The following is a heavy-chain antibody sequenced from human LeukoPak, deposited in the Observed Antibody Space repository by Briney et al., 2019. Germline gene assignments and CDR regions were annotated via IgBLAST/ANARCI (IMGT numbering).Heavy chain of an antibody. D-gene: IGHD3-22*01. CDR2: IIPIFGTA. Sequence: SVKVSCKASGGTFSSYAISWVRQAPGQGLEWMGGIIPIFGTANYVQKFQGRVTITADESTSTAYMELSSLRSEDTAVYYCARAEREYYYDSSGYYYGAFDIWGLGTMVTVSS. CDR1: GGTFSSYA. CDR3: ARAEREYYYDSSGYYYGAFDI. J-gene: IGHJ3*02. V-gene: IGHV1-69*13.